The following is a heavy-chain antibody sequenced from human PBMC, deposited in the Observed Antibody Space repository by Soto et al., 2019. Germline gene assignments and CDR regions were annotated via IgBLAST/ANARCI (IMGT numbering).Heavy chain of an antibody. Sequence: PGGSLRLSCAASGFTFSNAWMSWVRQAPGKGLEWVGRIISKTDGGTTDYAAPVKGRFSISRDDSKNTLYLQMNSLKTEDTAVYYCIWLHYDFDYWGQGTLVTVSS. CDR1: GFTFSNAW. V-gene: IGHV3-15*01. D-gene: IGHD5-12*01. J-gene: IGHJ4*02. CDR2: IISKTDGGTT. CDR3: IWLHYDFDY.